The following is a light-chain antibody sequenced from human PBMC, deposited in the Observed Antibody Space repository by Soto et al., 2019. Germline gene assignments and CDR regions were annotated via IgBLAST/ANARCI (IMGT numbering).Light chain of an antibody. CDR2: GAS. Sequence: EIVMTQSPATLSVSPGDRATLSCRASQSVSSDLAWYHQKPGQAPRLLIYGASTRATDIPARFSGSGSGTEFTLTISSLEPDDFAVYYCQQRADWPITCGQGTRLEIK. CDR3: QQRADWPIT. CDR1: QSVSSD. V-gene: IGKV3-15*01. J-gene: IGKJ5*01.